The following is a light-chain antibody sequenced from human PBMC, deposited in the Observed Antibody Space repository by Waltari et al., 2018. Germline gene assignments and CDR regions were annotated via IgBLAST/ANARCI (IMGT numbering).Light chain of an antibody. V-gene: IGLV2-14*01. CDR1: SSDVGGHNH. CDR3: SSFTTIGTLVV. J-gene: IGLJ2*01. Sequence: QSALTPPASVAGSPGQSITISCTGTSSDVGGHNHVSGYQQQPGKAPKLLILEVTNRPSGISNRFSGSKSGNTASLTISGLQAEDEGEYYCSSFTTIGTLVVFGGGTKVTVL. CDR2: EVT.